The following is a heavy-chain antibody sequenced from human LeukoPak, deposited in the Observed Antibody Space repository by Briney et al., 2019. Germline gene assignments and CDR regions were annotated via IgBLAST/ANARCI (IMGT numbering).Heavy chain of an antibody. CDR3: ATVFSGSLDAFDI. CDR1: GYTFTAYY. D-gene: IGHD1-26*01. V-gene: IGHV1-2*02. J-gene: IGHJ3*02. CDR2: IVPNSGGT. Sequence: ASVKVSCKASGYTFTAYYIHWVRQAPGQGLEWMGWIVPNSGGTHYAQKFQGRVTMTRDTSISTAYMELSRLRSDDTAVYYCATVFSGSLDAFDIWGQGTMVTVSS.